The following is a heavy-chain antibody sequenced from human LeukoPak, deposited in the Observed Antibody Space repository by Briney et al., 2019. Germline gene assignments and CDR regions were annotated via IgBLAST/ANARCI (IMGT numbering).Heavy chain of an antibody. J-gene: IGHJ3*02. V-gene: IGHV1-8*03. CDR3: AREFRPAYYYDSSGSDAFDI. D-gene: IGHD3-22*01. CDR1: GYTFTSYD. Sequence: ASVKVSCTASGYTFTSYDINWVRQATGQGLEWMGWMNPNSGNTGYAQKFQGRVTITRNTSISTAYMELSSLRSEDTAVYYCAREFRPAYYYDSSGSDAFDIWGQGTMVTVSS. CDR2: MNPNSGNT.